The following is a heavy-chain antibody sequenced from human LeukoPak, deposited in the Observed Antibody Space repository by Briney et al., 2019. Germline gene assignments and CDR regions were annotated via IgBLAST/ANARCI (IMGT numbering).Heavy chain of an antibody. CDR1: GFTFDDYG. D-gene: IGHD5-24*01. V-gene: IGHV3-20*04. CDR3: AKDTSGDGYNPYYFDY. J-gene: IGHJ4*02. CDR2: INWNGGST. Sequence: GGSLRLSCAASGFTFDDYGMSWVRQAPGKGLEWVSGINWNGGSTGYADSVKGRFTISRDNAKNSLYLQMNSLRAEDTALYYCAKDTSGDGYNPYYFDYWGQGTLVTVSS.